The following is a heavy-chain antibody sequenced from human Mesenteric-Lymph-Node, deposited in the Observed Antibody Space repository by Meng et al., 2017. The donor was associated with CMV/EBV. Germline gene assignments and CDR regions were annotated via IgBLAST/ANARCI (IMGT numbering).Heavy chain of an antibody. J-gene: IGHJ3*02. CDR1: GGTFSSYT. D-gene: IGHD2-2*01. V-gene: IGHV1-69*08. CDR2: IIPILGTA. Sequence: SVKVSCKASGGTFSSYTISWVRQAPGQGLEWMGRIIPILGTANYAQKFQGRVTITADKSTSTAYMELSSLRSEDTAVYYCANLVVPAANDAFDIWGQGTMVTVSS. CDR3: ANLVVPAANDAFDI.